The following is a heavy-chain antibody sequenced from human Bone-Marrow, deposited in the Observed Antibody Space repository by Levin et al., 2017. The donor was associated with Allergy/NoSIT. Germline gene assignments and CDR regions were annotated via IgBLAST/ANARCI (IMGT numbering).Heavy chain of an antibody. V-gene: IGHV3-21*01. CDR3: ARVSSLDGDPYFDY. D-gene: IGHD4-17*01. Sequence: GESLKISCAASGFTFSSYSMNWVRQAPGKGLEWVSSISSSSSYIYYADSVKGRFTISRDNAKNSLYLQMNSLRAEDTAVYYCARVSSLDGDPYFDYWGQGTLVTVSS. J-gene: IGHJ4*02. CDR2: ISSSSSYI. CDR1: GFTFSSYS.